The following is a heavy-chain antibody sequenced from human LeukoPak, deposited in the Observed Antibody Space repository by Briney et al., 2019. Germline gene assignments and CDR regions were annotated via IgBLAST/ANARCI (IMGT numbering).Heavy chain of an antibody. Sequence: SETLSLTCAVSGSSISSSNWWGWIRPPPGKGLEWIGCIYYSGYTNYNPSLKSRIIMSVDTSQNQFSLKLGSVTAVDTAVYFCARLVAARSGGYFDYWGQGTLVTVSS. D-gene: IGHD6-6*01. J-gene: IGHJ4*02. V-gene: IGHV4-28*01. CDR1: GSSISSSNW. CDR3: ARLVAARSGGYFDY. CDR2: IYYSGYT.